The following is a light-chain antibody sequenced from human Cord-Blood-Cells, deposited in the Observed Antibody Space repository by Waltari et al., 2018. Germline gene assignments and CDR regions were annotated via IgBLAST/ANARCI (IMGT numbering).Light chain of an antibody. V-gene: IGLV1-51*02. CDR1: SSNIGYNY. CDR2: ENN. Sequence: QSVLTPPPSVSAAPGQKVTISCSGSSSNIGYNYVSWYQQLPGTAPKLLIYENNKRPSGIPDRFSGSKSGTSATLGITGLQTGDEADYYCGTWDSSLSAWVFGGGTKLTVL. CDR3: GTWDSSLSAWV. J-gene: IGLJ3*02.